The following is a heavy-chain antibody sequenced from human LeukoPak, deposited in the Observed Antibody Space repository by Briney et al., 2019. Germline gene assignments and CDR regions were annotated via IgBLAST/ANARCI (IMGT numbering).Heavy chain of an antibody. Sequence: PGGSLRLSCAASGFTFSGYTMNWVRQAPGKGLEWVSSISSSTTYIYYADSVKGRFTISRDNAKNSLYLQMNGLRPEDTAVYYCARLLIRGALDWGQGALVAVS. D-gene: IGHD3-16*01. V-gene: IGHV3-21*01. J-gene: IGHJ4*02. CDR1: GFTFSGYT. CDR2: ISSSTTYI. CDR3: ARLLIRGALD.